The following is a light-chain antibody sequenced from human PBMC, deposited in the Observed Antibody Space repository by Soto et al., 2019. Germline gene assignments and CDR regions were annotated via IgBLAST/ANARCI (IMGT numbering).Light chain of an antibody. CDR2: GAC. V-gene: IGKV3-20*01. Sequence: VWTQSLGTLSLSPGEGATLSCRAGQSVSSSQLAWYQQKPGQAPRPLVYGACSRATGIPEWFSGSVSETDFTLSISSPEPEDFAVYYCPHYGNSPLTFGQGTRLEI. CDR1: QSVSSSQ. J-gene: IGKJ5*01. CDR3: PHYGNSPLT.